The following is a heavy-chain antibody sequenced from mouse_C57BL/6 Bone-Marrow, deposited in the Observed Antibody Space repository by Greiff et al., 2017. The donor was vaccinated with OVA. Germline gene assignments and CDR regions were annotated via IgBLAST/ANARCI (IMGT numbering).Heavy chain of an antibody. J-gene: IGHJ2*01. CDR3: ARRGYGKRYYFDY. V-gene: IGHV5-12*01. Sequence: EVMLVESGGGLVQPGGSLKLSCAASGFTFSDYYMYWVRQTPEKRLEWVAYISNGGGSTYYPDTVKGRFTISRDNAKNTLYLQMSRLKSEDTAMYYCARRGYGKRYYFDYWGQGTTLTVSS. CDR1: GFTFSDYY. CDR2: ISNGGGST. D-gene: IGHD2-10*02.